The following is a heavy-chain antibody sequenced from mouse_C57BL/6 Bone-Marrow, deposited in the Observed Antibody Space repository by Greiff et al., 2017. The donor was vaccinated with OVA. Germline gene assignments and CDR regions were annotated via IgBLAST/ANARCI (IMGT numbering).Heavy chain of an antibody. Sequence: EVQLQQSGPGLVKPGASVKISCKASGYTFTDYYMNWVKQSHGKSLEWIGDINPNNGGTSYNQKFKGKATLTVDKSSSTAYMELRSLTSEDSAVYYCARLGGFAYWGQGTLVTVSA. CDR3: ARLGGFAY. CDR2: INPNNGGT. J-gene: IGHJ3*01. CDR1: GYTFTDYY. V-gene: IGHV1-26*01.